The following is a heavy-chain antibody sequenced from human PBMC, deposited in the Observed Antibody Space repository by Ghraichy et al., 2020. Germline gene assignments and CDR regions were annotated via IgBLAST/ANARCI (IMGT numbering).Heavy chain of an antibody. D-gene: IGHD2-21*01. Sequence: SETLSLTCTVSGGSISSSSYYWGWIRQPPGKGLEWIANIYHSGSTYYNPSLKSRVTISVDTSKNQFFLKLSSVTAADTAVYYCARRSIVVHVFDMWGQGTMVTVSS. CDR1: GGSISSSSYY. V-gene: IGHV4-39*01. J-gene: IGHJ3*02. CDR3: ARRSIVVHVFDM. CDR2: IYHSGST.